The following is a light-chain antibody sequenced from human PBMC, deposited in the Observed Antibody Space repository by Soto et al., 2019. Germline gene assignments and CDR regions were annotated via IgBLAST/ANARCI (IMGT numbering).Light chain of an antibody. Sequence: ETVLTQSPATLSLSPEERATLSCRASQSVSSYLAWYQQKPGQAPRLLIYDASNRATGIPARFSGSGSGTDFSLTISSLEPGDFAVYYCQQRSNWPGTFGGGTKV. CDR1: QSVSSY. V-gene: IGKV3-11*01. J-gene: IGKJ4*01. CDR3: QQRSNWPGT. CDR2: DAS.